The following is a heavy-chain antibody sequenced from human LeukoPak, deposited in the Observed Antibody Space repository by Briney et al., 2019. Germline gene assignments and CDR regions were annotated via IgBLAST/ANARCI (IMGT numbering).Heavy chain of an antibody. V-gene: IGHV1-2*02. CDR3: ARENWYYDH. Sequence: ASVKVSCKSYGSIFNVYYMHWVRQVPGQGLEWMGWISPDGGVTNYAQKFQGRVTLTRDSATTTDYMELSRLTSDDTAVYYCARENWYYDHWGHGTLVTVSS. J-gene: IGHJ4*01. CDR2: ISPDGGVT. CDR1: GSIFNVYY.